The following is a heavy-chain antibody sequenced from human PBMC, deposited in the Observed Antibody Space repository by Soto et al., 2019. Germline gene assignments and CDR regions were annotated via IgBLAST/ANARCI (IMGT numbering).Heavy chain of an antibody. CDR1: GFTFGDYA. J-gene: IGHJ4*02. Sequence: EVQLVESGGGLVQPGRSLRLSCAASGFTFGDYAMHWVRQTPGKGLEWVSCISWNSDSIADADSVKGRFTISRDNAKNSLYLQMNSLRAEDTAFYYCTKDIGSSYFTYYFDSWGQGTLVTVSS. D-gene: IGHD6-13*01. CDR3: TKDIGSSYFTYYFDS. V-gene: IGHV3-9*01. CDR2: ISWNSDSI.